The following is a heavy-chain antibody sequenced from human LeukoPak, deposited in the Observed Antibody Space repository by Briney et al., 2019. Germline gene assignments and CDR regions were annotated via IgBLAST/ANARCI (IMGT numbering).Heavy chain of an antibody. D-gene: IGHD6-19*01. Sequence: QPGGSLRLSCAASGIVFSNTAMNWARQSPGRGRKWVSAISGGGERTFYADSVKGRFTISRDNSKNMVYLQMNSLRADDTAIYYGGKDGGQYSSGPEFDTRGQGALVSVSS. CDR3: GKDGGQYSSGPEFDT. CDR1: GIVFSNTA. J-gene: IGHJ5*02. V-gene: IGHV3-23*01. CDR2: ISGGGERT.